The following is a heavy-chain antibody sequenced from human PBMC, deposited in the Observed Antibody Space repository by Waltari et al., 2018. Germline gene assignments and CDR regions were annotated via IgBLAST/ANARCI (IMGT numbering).Heavy chain of an antibody. CDR2: MNPNSGNT. D-gene: IGHD6-19*01. V-gene: IGHV1-8*03. J-gene: IGHJ3*02. CDR3: ARGAVAAGAFDI. CDR1: GYTFTSYD. Sequence: QVQLVQSGAEVKKPGSSVKVSCKASGYTFTSYDIHWVRQATGQGLEWMGWMNPNSGNTGYAQKFQGRVTITRNTSISTAYMELSSLRSEDTAVYYCARGAVAAGAFDIWGQGTMVTVSS.